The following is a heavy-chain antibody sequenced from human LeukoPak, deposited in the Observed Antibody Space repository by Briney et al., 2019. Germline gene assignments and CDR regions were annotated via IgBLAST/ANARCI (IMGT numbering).Heavy chain of an antibody. CDR1: GYTFTSYY. J-gene: IGHJ4*02. V-gene: IGHV1-46*01. CDR3: ATSHSSGYYFDY. Sequence: ASVKVSCKASGYTFTSYYMHWVRQAPGQGLEWMGIINPSGGSTSHAQKFQGRVTMTRDTSTSAVYMELSSLRSEDTAVYYCATSHSSGYYFDYWGQGTLVTVSS. D-gene: IGHD3-22*01. CDR2: INPSGGST.